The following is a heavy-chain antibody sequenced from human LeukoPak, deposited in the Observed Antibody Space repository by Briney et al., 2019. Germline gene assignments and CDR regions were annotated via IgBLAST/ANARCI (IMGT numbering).Heavy chain of an antibody. CDR3: ATKPRISVVVPAYL. D-gene: IGHD2-2*01. V-gene: IGHV1-3*01. J-gene: IGHJ3*01. Sequence: ASVKVSCKASGGTFISYAISWVRQAPGQRLEWMGWINAGNGNTKYSQKFQGRVTMTEDTSTDTAYMELSSLRSEDTAVYYCATKPRISVVVPAYLWGQGTMVTVSS. CDR2: INAGNGNT. CDR1: GGTFISYA.